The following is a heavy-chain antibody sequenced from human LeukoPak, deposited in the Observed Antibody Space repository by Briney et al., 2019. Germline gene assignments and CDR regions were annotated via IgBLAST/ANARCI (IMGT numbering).Heavy chain of an antibody. CDR1: GGSISGYY. D-gene: IGHD3-10*01. CDR3: ARSAITMVRGLIIRGWYFDL. Sequence: PSETLSLTCTVSGGSISGYYWSWIQQPAGKGLEWIGRIYSSGSTNYNPSLKSRVTMSVDTSKNQFSLKLSSVTAADTAMYYCARSAITMVRGLIIRGWYFDLWGRGTLVTVSS. CDR2: IYSSGST. J-gene: IGHJ2*01. V-gene: IGHV4-4*07.